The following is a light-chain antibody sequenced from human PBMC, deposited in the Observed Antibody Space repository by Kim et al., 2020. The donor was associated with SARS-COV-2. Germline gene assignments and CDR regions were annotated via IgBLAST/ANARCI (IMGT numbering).Light chain of an antibody. CDR1: MVGSSD. CDR3: QAWESSAAVV. Sequence: SPGQTSGIPRTGDMVGSSDTCWYQKRPGRTQVLVIFQDTIRRSGIPGRFSGSSAGNIATLTIRGTQAMDEADYYCQAWESSAAVVFGGGTKRTVL. V-gene: IGLV3-1*01. J-gene: IGLJ2*01. CDR2: QDT.